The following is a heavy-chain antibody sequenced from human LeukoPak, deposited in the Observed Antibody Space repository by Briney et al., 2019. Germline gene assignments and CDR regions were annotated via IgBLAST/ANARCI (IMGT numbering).Heavy chain of an antibody. CDR2: MNPNSGNT. CDR3: ARVSRTYSSGWYPFFY. D-gene: IGHD6-19*01. V-gene: IGHV1-8*01. CDR1: GYTFTSYD. J-gene: IGHJ4*02. Sequence: ASVKVSCKASGYTFTSYDINWVRQATGQGREWMGWMNPNSGNTGYAQKFQGTVTMTRNTSISTAYMELSSLRSEDTAVYYCARVSRTYSSGWYPFFYWGQGTLVTVSS.